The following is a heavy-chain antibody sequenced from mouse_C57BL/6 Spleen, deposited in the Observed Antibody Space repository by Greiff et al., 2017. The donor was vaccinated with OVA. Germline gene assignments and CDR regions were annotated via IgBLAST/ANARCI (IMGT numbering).Heavy chain of an antibody. J-gene: IGHJ1*03. Sequence: EVKLVESGGDLVKPGGSLKLSCAASGFTFSSYGMSWVRQTPDKRLEWVATISSGGSYTYYPDSVKGRFTISRDNAKNTLYLQMSSLKSEDTAMYYCASRTGTGYFDVWGTGTTVTVSS. CDR1: GFTFSSYG. V-gene: IGHV5-6*02. D-gene: IGHD4-1*01. CDR2: ISSGGSYT. CDR3: ASRTGTGYFDV.